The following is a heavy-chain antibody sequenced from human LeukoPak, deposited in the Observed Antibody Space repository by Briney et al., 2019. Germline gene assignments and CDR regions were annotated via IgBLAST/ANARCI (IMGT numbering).Heavy chain of an antibody. Sequence: PGGSLRLSCAASGFTFSSYEMNWARQAPGKGLGWVSYISSSGSTIYYADSVKGRFTISRDNAKNSLYLQMNSLRAEDTAVYYCAREYCGGDCYTRDAFDIWGQGTMVTVSS. V-gene: IGHV3-48*03. CDR2: ISSSGSTI. CDR3: AREYCGGDCYTRDAFDI. D-gene: IGHD2-21*02. CDR1: GFTFSSYE. J-gene: IGHJ3*02.